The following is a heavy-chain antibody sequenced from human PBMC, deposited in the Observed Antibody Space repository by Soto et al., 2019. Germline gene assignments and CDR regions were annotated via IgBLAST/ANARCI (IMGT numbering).Heavy chain of an antibody. V-gene: IGHV4-39*07. J-gene: IGHJ5*02. CDR3: VSRYGWYWFDP. D-gene: IGHD6-19*01. CDR2: FFIGGNT. Sequence: SETLSLTCTVSGGSISSSTYYWGWMRQPPGKGLEWIASFFIGGNTYYNPSLKSRVTISVDTSKNQFSLKLSSVTAADTAVYYCVSRYGWYWFDPWGQGTLVTVSS. CDR1: GGSISSSTYY.